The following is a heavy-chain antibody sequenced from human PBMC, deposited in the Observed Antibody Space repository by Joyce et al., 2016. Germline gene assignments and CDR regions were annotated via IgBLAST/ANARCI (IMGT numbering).Heavy chain of an antibody. CDR3: AKFFMSATPSPNDAFDI. CDR1: GFTFSIDG. J-gene: IGHJ3*02. CDR2: ISYDGSNK. V-gene: IGHV3-30*18. Sequence: QVQLVESGGGVVQPGMSLRLSCAASGFTFSIDGMHWVQQAPGKGLEWVAVISYDGSNKHYRDSVKGRFTISRDNSKNTLYLQMNDLRAEDTAVYYCAKFFMSATPSPNDAFDIWGQGTMVTVSS. D-gene: IGHD2-2*01.